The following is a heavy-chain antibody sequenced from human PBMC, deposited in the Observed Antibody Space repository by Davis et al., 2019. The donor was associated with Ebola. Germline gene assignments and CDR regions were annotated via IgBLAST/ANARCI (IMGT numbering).Heavy chain of an antibody. V-gene: IGHV4-34*01. CDR2: IYYSGST. CDR3: ASLTNWLDY. CDR1: GGSFSGYY. J-gene: IGHJ4*02. Sequence: PSETLSLTCAVYGGSFSGYYWSWIRQPPGKGLEWIGSIYYSGSTYYNPSLKSRVTISVDTSKNQFSLKLSSVTAADTAVYYCASLTNWLDYWGQGTLVTVSS. D-gene: IGHD7-27*01.